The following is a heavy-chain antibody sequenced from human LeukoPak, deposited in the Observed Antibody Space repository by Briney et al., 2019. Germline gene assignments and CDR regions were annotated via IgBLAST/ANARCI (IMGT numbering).Heavy chain of an antibody. CDR3: ARESGGGYSYEDY. Sequence: GGSLRLSCAASGFTFSSYWMSWVRQAPGKGLEWVANIKQDGSEKYYVDSVKGRFTISRDNAKKSLYLQMNSLRAEDTAVYYCARESGGGYSYEDYWGQGTLVTVSS. CDR2: IKQDGSEK. D-gene: IGHD5-18*01. CDR1: GFTFSSYW. V-gene: IGHV3-7*01. J-gene: IGHJ4*02.